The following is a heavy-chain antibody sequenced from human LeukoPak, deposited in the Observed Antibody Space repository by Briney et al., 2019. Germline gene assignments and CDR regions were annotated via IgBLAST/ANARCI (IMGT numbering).Heavy chain of an antibody. CDR1: GGSFSGYY. Sequence: SETLSLTCAVYGGSFSGYYWGWIRQPPGKGLEWIGEINHSGSTNYNPSLKSRVTISVDTPKNQFSLKLSSVTAADTAVYYCASLNWGYAPPNDYWGQGTLVTVSS. V-gene: IGHV4-34*01. CDR2: INHSGST. J-gene: IGHJ4*02. D-gene: IGHD7-27*01. CDR3: ASLNWGYAPPNDY.